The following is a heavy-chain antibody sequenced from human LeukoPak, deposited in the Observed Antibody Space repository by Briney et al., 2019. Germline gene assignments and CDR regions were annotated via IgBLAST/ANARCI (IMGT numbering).Heavy chain of an antibody. J-gene: IGHJ3*02. Sequence: ASVKVSCKASGYSFTNYAINWVRQAPGQGLEWMGWISGYTGNTNYAQKFQGRVTMTANTSTNTASMELRSLRSDDTAVYYCARPANLYYASDAFDIWGQGQWSPSLQ. CDR2: ISGYTGNT. D-gene: IGHD3-16*01. CDR1: GYSFTNYA. CDR3: ARPANLYYASDAFDI. V-gene: IGHV1-18*01.